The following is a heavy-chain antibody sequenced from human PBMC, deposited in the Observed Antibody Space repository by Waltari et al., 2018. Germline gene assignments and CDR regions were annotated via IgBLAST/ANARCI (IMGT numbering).Heavy chain of an antibody. CDR1: GFTFSSYA. V-gene: IGHV3-23*01. J-gene: IGHJ4*02. CDR3: AKDIWVEYYYDSSGYFDY. CDR2: ISGSGGST. D-gene: IGHD3-22*01. Sequence: EVQLLESGGGLVQPGGSLRLSCAASGFTFSSYAMSWVRQAPGKGLEWVSAISGSGGSTYYADSGKGRFTISRDNSKNTLYLQMNSLRAEDTAVYYCAKDIWVEYYYDSSGYFDYWGQGTLVTVSS.